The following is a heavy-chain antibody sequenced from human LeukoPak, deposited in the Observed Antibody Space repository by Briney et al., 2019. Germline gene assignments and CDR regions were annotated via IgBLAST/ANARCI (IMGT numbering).Heavy chain of an antibody. Sequence: SETLSLTCTVSGGSISTYYWSWIRQPPGKGLEWIGYIYYTGSTNYNPSLKSRVTLSLDTSKNQFSLRLSSVTAPDTAVYYCAKVKADSGRFFFDFWGQGTLVTVSS. J-gene: IGHJ4*02. V-gene: IGHV4-59*03. D-gene: IGHD1-26*01. CDR2: IYYTGST. CDR1: GGSISTYY. CDR3: AKVKADSGRFFFDF.